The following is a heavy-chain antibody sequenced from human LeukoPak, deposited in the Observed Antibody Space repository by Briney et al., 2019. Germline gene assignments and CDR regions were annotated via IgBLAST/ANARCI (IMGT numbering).Heavy chain of an antibody. J-gene: IGHJ5*02. CDR2: IYYSGST. V-gene: IGHV4-59*01. D-gene: IGHD3-10*01. Sequence: SETLSLTCAVSGGSITSYYWSWIRQPPGKGLEWIGYIYYSGSTNYTPSLKSRVTISVDTSKNQFSLKLSSVTAADTAVYYCARGGVNYKIAGPWGQGALVTVSS. CDR1: GGSITSYY. CDR3: ARGGVNYKIAGP.